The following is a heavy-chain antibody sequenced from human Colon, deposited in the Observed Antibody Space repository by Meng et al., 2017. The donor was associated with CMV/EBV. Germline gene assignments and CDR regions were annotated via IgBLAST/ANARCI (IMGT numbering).Heavy chain of an antibody. CDR1: GFTFSDYY. D-gene: IGHD2-2*01. Sequence: GGSLRLSCAASGFTFSDYYMSWIRQAPGKGLEWVSYISSSGSTIYYADSVRGRFTISRDNAKNSLYLQMDSLRAEDTAVYYCARTSGTTCYDYWGQGTLVTVSS. V-gene: IGHV3-11*04. CDR3: ARTSGTTCYDY. CDR2: ISSSGSTI. J-gene: IGHJ4*02.